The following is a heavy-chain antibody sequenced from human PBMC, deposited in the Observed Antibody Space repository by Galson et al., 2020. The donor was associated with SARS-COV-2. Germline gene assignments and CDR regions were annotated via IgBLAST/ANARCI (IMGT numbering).Heavy chain of an antibody. Sequence: GGSLRLSCAASGFTFSDYDMNWVRQAPGKGLERVAYISNDSSYTNYADSVKGRFNISRDNAKNSLYLQMNSLSAEDTAVYYCARGDHYYDSSGYSFPGDDACDIWGQGTMVTVSS. CDR1: GFTFSDYD. J-gene: IGHJ3*02. V-gene: IGHV3-11*06. CDR2: ISNDSSYT. D-gene: IGHD3-22*01. CDR3: ARGDHYYDSSGYSFPGDDACDI.